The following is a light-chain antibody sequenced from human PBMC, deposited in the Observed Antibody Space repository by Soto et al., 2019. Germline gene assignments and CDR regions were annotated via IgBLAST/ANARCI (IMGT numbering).Light chain of an antibody. J-gene: IGKJ1*01. V-gene: IGKV1-12*01. CDR1: QTISSW. CDR3: QQGNIFPWT. CDR2: EAS. Sequence: DIPITQSPSTLSASVGDRVTITCRASQTISSWLAWYQQKPGKAPKLLIYEASTLQSGVPSRFSGSGSGTDFTLTISSLQPEDFASYYCQQGNIFPWTFGQGTKVDIK.